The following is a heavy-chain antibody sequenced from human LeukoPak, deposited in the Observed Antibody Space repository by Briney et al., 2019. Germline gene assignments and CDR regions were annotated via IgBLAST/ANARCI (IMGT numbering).Heavy chain of an antibody. CDR3: AREGSDNYYDSSGSTPYAFDI. V-gene: IGHV1-69*13. J-gene: IGHJ3*02. CDR2: IIPIFGTA. D-gene: IGHD3-22*01. Sequence: SVKVSCKASGGTFISYAISWVRQAPGQGREWMGGIIPIFGTANYAQKFQGRVTITADESTSTAYMELSSLRSEDTAVYYCAREGSDNYYDSSGSTPYAFDIWGQGTMVTVSS. CDR1: GGTFISYA.